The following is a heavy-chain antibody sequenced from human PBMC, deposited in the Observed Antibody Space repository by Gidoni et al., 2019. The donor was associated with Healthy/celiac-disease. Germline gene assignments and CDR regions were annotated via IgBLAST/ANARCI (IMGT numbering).Heavy chain of an antibody. V-gene: IGHV3-21*01. CDR1: GFTFSSYS. Sequence: EVQLVESGGGLVKPGGSLRLSCAASGFTFSSYSMNWVRQAPGKGLEWVSSISSSSSYIYYADSVKGRFTISRDNAKNSLYLQMNSLRAEDTAVYYCARDRNCGGDCYWDYYYYGMDVWGQGTTVTVSS. J-gene: IGHJ6*02. CDR2: ISSSSSYI. CDR3: ARDRNCGGDCYWDYYYYGMDV. D-gene: IGHD2-21*02.